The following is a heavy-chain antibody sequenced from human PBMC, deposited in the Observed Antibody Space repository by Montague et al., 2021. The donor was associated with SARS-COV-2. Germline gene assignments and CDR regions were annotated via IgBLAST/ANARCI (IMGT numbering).Heavy chain of an antibody. J-gene: IGHJ3*02. CDR2: IYYSAST. V-gene: IGHV4-39*01. D-gene: IGHD3-22*01. CDR3: ACPTYYYECSGSDAFDI. CDR1: GGSISSCNYY. Sequence: SETLSLTCTVSGGSISSCNYYWGWLRQPPGKGLEWIGSIYYSASTYYNPSLKSRVTISVDTSKNPFSLNLSSVTAADTAVYDCACPTYYYECSGSDAFDIWGQGTMVTVSS.